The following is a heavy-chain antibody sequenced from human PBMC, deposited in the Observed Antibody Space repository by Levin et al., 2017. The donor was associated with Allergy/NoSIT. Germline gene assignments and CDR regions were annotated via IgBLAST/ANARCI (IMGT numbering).Heavy chain of an antibody. V-gene: IGHV4-61*01. Sequence: SETLSLTCTVSGGSVSSGSHHWSWIRQPPGRGLEWIGCIHYSGSTKYNPSLKSRVTISVDTSKNQASLKLSSVTAADTAIYYCARDRVIPATGGNYYDYGMDAWGQGTTVTVSS. CDR2: IHYSGST. J-gene: IGHJ6*02. CDR1: GGSVSSGSHH. D-gene: IGHD2-2*01. CDR3: ARDRVIPATGGNYYDYGMDA.